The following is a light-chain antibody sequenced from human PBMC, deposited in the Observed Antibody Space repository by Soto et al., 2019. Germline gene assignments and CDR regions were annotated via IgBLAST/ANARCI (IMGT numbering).Light chain of an antibody. CDR3: LLYYGGAVV. J-gene: IGLJ2*01. V-gene: IGLV7-43*01. CDR1: TGTVTSGHY. CDR2: STD. Sequence: QTVVTQEPSLTVSPGGTVTLTCACSTGTVTSGHYPNWLQQKPGQAPRALIYSTDTRHSWTPARFSGSLLGGKAALTLSGVQPEDEADYYCLLYYGGAVVFGGGTKLTVL.